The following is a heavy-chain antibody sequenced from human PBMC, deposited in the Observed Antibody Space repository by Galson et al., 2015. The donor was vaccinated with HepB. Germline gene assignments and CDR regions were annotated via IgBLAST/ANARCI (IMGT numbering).Heavy chain of an antibody. V-gene: IGHV1-18*01. Sequence: SVKVSCKASGYTFTSYGISWVRQAPGQGLEWMGWISAYNGNTNYAQKLQGRVTMTTDTSTSTAYMELRSLRSDDTAVYYCARDVGLSRDIVVMVANLDYYYGMDVWGQGTTVTVSS. CDR1: GYTFTSYG. D-gene: IGHD2-15*01. CDR2: ISAYNGNT. CDR3: ARDVGLSRDIVVMVANLDYYYGMDV. J-gene: IGHJ6*02.